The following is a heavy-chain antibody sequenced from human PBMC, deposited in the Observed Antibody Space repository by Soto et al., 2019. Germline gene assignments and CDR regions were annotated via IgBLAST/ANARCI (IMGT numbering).Heavy chain of an antibody. CDR3: ARECGRIYYYYYRDV. Sequence: QVQLVQSGAEVKKPGASVKVSCKASGYTFTSYGISWVRQHPGQGLEWMGWISAYNGNTNYAQKLQGRVTMTTDTATSTAYMGQRSLRSDDAAVYYCARECGRIYYYYYRDVGGKATTVTVSS. CDR1: GYTFTSYG. J-gene: IGHJ6*03. CDR2: ISAYNGNT. D-gene: IGHD2-15*01. V-gene: IGHV1-18*01.